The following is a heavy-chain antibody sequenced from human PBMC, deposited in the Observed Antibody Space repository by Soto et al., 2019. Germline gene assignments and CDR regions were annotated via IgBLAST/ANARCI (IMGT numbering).Heavy chain of an antibody. CDR3: VRDDSFRDSSAP. CDR1: GLTFSHYA. CDR2: IWSGGSKM. D-gene: IGHD3-22*01. V-gene: IGHV3-33*01. Sequence: QVQLVESGGDVVQAGTSWKLAWAGSGLTFSHYAIHWVRKAPDRGLGWVAVIWSGGSKMSYAESVRGRFTISRDDSKRTVYLEMNSLRVDDTGVYYCVRDDSFRDSSAPWGQGTQVTVSS. J-gene: IGHJ5*02.